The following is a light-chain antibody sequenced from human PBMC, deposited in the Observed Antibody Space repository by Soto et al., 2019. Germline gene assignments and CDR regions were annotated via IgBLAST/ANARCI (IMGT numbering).Light chain of an antibody. J-gene: IGKJ1*01. CDR2: SAS. Sequence: AIQMTQSPSSLSASVGDRVIITCRASQDIRHNVGWYQQKPGKVPKLLIYSASSLRSGVPSRFSGSRSGTDFTLTISSLQSEDFATYCCLQDYNYPWTFGQGTKMEIK. V-gene: IGKV1-6*01. CDR3: LQDYNYPWT. CDR1: QDIRHN.